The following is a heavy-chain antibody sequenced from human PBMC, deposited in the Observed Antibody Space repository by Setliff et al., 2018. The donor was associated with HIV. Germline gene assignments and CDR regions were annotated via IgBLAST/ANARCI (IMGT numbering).Heavy chain of an antibody. CDR3: AREAIFGVVPDDGNDAFDI. Sequence: SETLSLTCSVSGGYISSSSYYWGWIRQPPGKGLEWIGSIYYSGSTYYNPSLKSRVTISEDTSKNQFSLKASSVTAADTAVYYCAREAIFGVVPDDGNDAFDIWGQGTVVTVS. J-gene: IGHJ3*02. V-gene: IGHV4-39*07. CDR1: GGYISSSSYY. CDR2: IYYSGST. D-gene: IGHD3-3*01.